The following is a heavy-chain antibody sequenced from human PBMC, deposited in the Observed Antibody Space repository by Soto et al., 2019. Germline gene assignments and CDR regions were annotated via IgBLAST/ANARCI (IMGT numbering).Heavy chain of an antibody. CDR3: ARTYGFDAFDI. CDR1: GGSISGYY. J-gene: IGHJ3*02. CDR2: MYNTGST. Sequence: SETLSLTCTVSGGSISGYYWSWIRQPPGKGLEWIGYMYNTGSTVYNPSFKSRVTISVDTSKNQFSLKLNSVTAADTAVYYCARTYGFDAFDIWGQGTMVTV. D-gene: IGHD4-17*01. V-gene: IGHV4-59*01.